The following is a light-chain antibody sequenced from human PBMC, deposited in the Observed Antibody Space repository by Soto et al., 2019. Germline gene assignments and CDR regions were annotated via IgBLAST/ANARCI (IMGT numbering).Light chain of an antibody. V-gene: IGKV3-11*01. CDR2: DAS. CDR1: QSVSSY. Sequence: EIVLTQSPATLSLSPGERATLSCRASQSVSSYLAWYQQKPGQAPRLLIYDASNRATGIPARFSGSGSGTDFTLTISSLEPEDFAVYYCQQRSNSPRTFGQGTQLEIK. CDR3: QQRSNSPRT. J-gene: IGKJ2*01.